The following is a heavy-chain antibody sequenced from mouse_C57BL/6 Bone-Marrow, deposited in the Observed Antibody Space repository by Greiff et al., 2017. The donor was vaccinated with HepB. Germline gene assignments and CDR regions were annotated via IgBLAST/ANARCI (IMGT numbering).Heavy chain of an antibody. D-gene: IGHD2-2*01. V-gene: IGHV1-69*01. CDR3: AYGYDSFDY. Sequence: VQLQQPGAELVMPGASVKLSCKASGYTFTSYWMHWVKQRPGQGLEWIGEIDPSDSYTNYNQKFKGKSTLTVDKSSSTAYMQLSSLTSEDSAVYYCAYGYDSFDYWGQGTTLTVSS. CDR2: IDPSDSYT. J-gene: IGHJ2*01. CDR1: GYTFTSYW.